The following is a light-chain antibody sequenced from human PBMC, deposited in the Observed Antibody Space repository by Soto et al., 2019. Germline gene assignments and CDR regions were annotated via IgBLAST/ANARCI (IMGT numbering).Light chain of an antibody. V-gene: IGKV3-20*01. CDR2: GAL. CDR1: QSVSSSY. J-gene: IGKJ1*01. CDR3: QQYHTSPWT. Sequence: EIVLTQSPGTLSLSPGERATLSCRASQSVSSSYLAWYQQRPGQAPRLLIYGALNRATGIPERFIASGSGTDFSLTISRLEPADFAVYYCQQYHTSPWTFGQGTKVDIK.